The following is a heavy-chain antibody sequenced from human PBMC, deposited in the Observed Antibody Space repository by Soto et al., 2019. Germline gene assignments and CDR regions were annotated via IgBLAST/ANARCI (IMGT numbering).Heavy chain of an antibody. Sequence: GGSLRLSCAASGFTFSSYAMSWVRQAPGKGLEWVSAISGSGGSTYYADSVKGRFTISRDNSKNTLYLQMNSLRAEDTAVYYCAKGPRIQLWLTNWFDPWGQGTLVTSPQ. D-gene: IGHD5-18*01. J-gene: IGHJ5*02. CDR1: GFTFSSYA. CDR2: ISGSGGST. V-gene: IGHV3-23*01. CDR3: AKGPRIQLWLTNWFDP.